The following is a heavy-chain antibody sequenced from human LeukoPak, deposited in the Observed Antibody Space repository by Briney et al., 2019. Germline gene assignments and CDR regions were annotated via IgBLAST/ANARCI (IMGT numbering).Heavy chain of an antibody. D-gene: IGHD6-13*01. CDR1: GASISSYY. Sequence: SETLSLTCTVSGASISSYYWSWIRQPPGKGLEWIGYIFYSGSTLYNPTLQSRVTISVDTSKNQFSLKLTSVTAADTAVYYCASGPYPAAGTDHQFDYWGQGTLVAVSS. CDR3: ASGPYPAAGTDHQFDY. CDR2: IFYSGST. J-gene: IGHJ4*02. V-gene: IGHV4-59*01.